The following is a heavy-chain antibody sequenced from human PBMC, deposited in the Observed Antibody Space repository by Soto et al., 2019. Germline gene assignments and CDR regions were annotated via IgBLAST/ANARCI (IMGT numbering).Heavy chain of an antibody. CDR1: GGSISSGGYY. V-gene: IGHV4-31*03. CDR2: IYYSGST. J-gene: IGHJ4*02. D-gene: IGHD3-3*01. Sequence: QVQLQESGPGLVKPSQTLSLTCTVSGGSISSGGYYCSWIRQHPGKGLEWIGYIYYSGSTYYNPSPNSRVTISVDTAKNHSSLKLSSLTAADTAVYYCARASPFYDFWSGYRANTGSPLFDYWGEGTLVTVSS. CDR3: ARASPFYDFWSGYRANTGSPLFDY.